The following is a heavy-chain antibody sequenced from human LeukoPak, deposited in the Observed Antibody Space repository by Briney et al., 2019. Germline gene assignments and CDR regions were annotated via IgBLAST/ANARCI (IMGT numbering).Heavy chain of an antibody. V-gene: IGHV4-34*01. Sequence: ASETLSLTCAVYGGSFSGYYWSWIRQPPGKGLEWIGEINHSGSTNYNPSLKSRVTISVDTSKNQFSLKLSSVTAADTAVYYCAGAGGDFWSGYSPGVLDYWGQGTLVTVSS. J-gene: IGHJ4*02. CDR3: AGAGGDFWSGYSPGVLDY. CDR1: GGSFSGYY. CDR2: INHSGST. D-gene: IGHD3-3*01.